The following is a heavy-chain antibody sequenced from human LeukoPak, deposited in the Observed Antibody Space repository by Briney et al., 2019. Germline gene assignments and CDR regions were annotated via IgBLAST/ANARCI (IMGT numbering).Heavy chain of an antibody. J-gene: IGHJ5*02. CDR2: ISGSGGGT. V-gene: IGHV3-23*01. D-gene: IGHD4-11*01. Sequence: PGGSLRLSCAASGFTFSSFNMNWVRQAPGKGLEWVSTISGSGGGTYYADSVKGRFTISRDNSRNTLYLQMNSLRAEDTAVYYCAKDMHIDYPNWFDPWGQGTLVTVSS. CDR1: GFTFSSFN. CDR3: AKDMHIDYPNWFDP.